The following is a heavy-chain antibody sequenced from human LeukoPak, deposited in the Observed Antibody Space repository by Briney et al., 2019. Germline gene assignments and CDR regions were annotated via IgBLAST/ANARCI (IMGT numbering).Heavy chain of an antibody. D-gene: IGHD3-9*01. J-gene: IGHJ4*02. CDR3: ARDFVLQYFDWLLFLDY. CDR1: GFTFSSYA. V-gene: IGHV3-64D*06. CDR2: ITTNGDST. Sequence: GGSLRLSCSASGFTFSSYAMHWVRQAPGKGLEYVSAITTNGDSTFYADSVKGRFTISRDNSKNTLYLQMSSLRAEDTAVYYCARDFVLQYFDWLLFLDYWGQGTLVTDSS.